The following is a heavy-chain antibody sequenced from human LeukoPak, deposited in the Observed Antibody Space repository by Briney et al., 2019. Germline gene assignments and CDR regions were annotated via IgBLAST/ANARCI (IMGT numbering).Heavy chain of an antibody. D-gene: IGHD2-2*01. CDR1: GYTFTGYY. Sequence: GASVKVSCKACGYTFTGYYMHWVRQAPGQGLEWMGWINLNSGGTNYAQKFQGRVTMTRDTSLSTAYMALSRLRSADTAVYYCAREYCSRTSCLDDPWGQGTLVTVSS. CDR2: INLNSGGT. J-gene: IGHJ5*02. CDR3: AREYCSRTSCLDDP. V-gene: IGHV1-2*02.